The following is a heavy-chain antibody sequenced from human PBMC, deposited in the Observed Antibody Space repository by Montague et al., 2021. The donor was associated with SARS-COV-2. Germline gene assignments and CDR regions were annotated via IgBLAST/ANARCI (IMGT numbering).Heavy chain of an antibody. Sequence: SETLSLTCNVSGDSITNYYWSWIRQPPGKGLEWIGFLYSNGVSKYNPSLTRRVTMSIDTAKSHFSLKLTSVSAADTAVYYCARVADIRTSSFSYYSFYYWGQGTPVSVSS. CDR1: GDSITNYY. CDR2: LYSNGVS. V-gene: IGHV4-59*01. CDR3: ARVADIRTSSFSYYSFYY. D-gene: IGHD1-26*01. J-gene: IGHJ4*02.